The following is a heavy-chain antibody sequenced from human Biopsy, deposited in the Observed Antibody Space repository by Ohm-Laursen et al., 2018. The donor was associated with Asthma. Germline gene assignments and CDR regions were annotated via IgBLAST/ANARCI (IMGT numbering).Heavy chain of an antibody. CDR3: ARHWDWGSFFDY. CDR1: GASIRGSGSY. V-gene: IGHV4-39*01. J-gene: IGHJ4*02. D-gene: IGHD7-27*01. CDR2: ISYTGSA. Sequence: TLSLTCTVSGASIRGSGSYWAWIHQPPGKGLEWMGSISYTGSAYHNPSLKSRVTISVDTSKNHFSLKLSSVTAADTAVYYCARHWDWGSFFDYWGQGTPVTVSS.